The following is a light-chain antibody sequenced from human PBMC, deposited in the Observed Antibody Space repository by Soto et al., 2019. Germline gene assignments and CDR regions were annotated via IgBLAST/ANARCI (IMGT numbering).Light chain of an antibody. V-gene: IGLV2-23*01. J-gene: IGLJ3*02. CDR1: SSDVGSYNL. CDR3: CSYAGSSTWV. Sequence: QSVLTQPASVSGSPGQSITISCTGTSSDVGSYNLVSWYQQHPGKAPKILIYEGSKRPSGVSTRFSGSKSGNTASLTISGLQAENEADYYCCSYAGSSTWVFGGGTKLTVL. CDR2: EGS.